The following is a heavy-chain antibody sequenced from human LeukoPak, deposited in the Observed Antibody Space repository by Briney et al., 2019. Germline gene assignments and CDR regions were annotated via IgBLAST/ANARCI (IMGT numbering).Heavy chain of an antibody. J-gene: IGHJ5*02. CDR3: ARGDYYGSPKVVAA. V-gene: IGHV1-2*02. Sequence: ASVKVSCKASGYTYNTYGITWVRQPPGQGLEWMGWINPNSGDTNYAQKFQDRVTMTRDTSISTAYIELNLLRSDDTAVYYCARGDYYGSPKVVAAWGQGTLVTVSS. CDR1: GYTYNTYG. CDR2: INPNSGDT. D-gene: IGHD3-10*01.